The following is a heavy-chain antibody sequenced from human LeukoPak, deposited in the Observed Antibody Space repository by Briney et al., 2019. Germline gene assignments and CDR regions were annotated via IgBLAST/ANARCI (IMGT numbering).Heavy chain of an antibody. Sequence: SETLSLTCTVSGGSISSGGYYWSWIRQHPGKGQEWIGYIYYSGSTYYNPSLKSRVTISVDTSKNQFSLKLSSVTAADTAVYYCARGYGYYYYMDVWGKGTTVTVSS. D-gene: IGHD1-1*01. V-gene: IGHV4-31*03. J-gene: IGHJ6*03. CDR3: ARGYGYYYYMDV. CDR1: GGSISSGGYY. CDR2: IYYSGST.